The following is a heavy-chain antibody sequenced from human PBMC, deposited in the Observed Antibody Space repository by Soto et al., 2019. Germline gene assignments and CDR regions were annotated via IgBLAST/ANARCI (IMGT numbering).Heavy chain of an antibody. CDR2: IIPIVGTA. CDR3: ARSQGGSSSLDIYYYYYYGMDV. V-gene: IGHV1-69*01. J-gene: IGHJ6*02. CDR1: GGTFSSYA. D-gene: IGHD2-15*01. Sequence: QVQLVQSGAEVKKPGSSVKVSCKAPGGTFSSYAISWVRQAPVQGLEWMGGIIPIVGTAKYAQKFQGRVTITADESTSTGYMELSSLRSEDTAVYYCARSQGGSSSLDIYYYYYYGMDVWGQGTTVTVSS.